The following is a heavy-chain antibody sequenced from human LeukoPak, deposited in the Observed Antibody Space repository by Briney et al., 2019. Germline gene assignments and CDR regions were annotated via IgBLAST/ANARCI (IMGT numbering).Heavy chain of an antibody. CDR2: ISSSSSTI. V-gene: IGHV3-48*01. J-gene: IGHJ4*02. Sequence: GGSLRLSCAASGFTFSSYSMNWVRQAPGKGLEWVSYISSSSSTIYYADSVKGRFTISRDNAKNSLYLQMNSLRAEDTAVYYCARESRDYDFWSGYSCFDYWGQGTLVTVSS. CDR1: GFTFSSYS. CDR3: ARESRDYDFWSGYSCFDY. D-gene: IGHD3-3*01.